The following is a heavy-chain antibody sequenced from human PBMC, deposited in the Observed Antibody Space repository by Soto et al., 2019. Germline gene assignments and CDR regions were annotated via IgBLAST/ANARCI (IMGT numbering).Heavy chain of an antibody. Sequence: GGSLRLSCAASGFTFSSYGMHWVRQAPGKGLEWVAVIWYDGSNKYYADSVKGRFTISRDNSKNTLYLQMNSLRAEDTAVYYCARDLSNYDGPSEYYFDYWGQGTLVTVSS. D-gene: IGHD4-4*01. CDR3: ARDLSNYDGPSEYYFDY. CDR1: GFTFSSYG. J-gene: IGHJ4*02. V-gene: IGHV3-33*01. CDR2: IWYDGSNK.